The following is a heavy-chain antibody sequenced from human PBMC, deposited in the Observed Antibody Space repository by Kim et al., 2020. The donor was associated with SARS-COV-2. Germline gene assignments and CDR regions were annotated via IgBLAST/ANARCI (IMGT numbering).Heavy chain of an antibody. CDR2: ISGSGGST. J-gene: IGHJ1*01. Sequence: GGSLRLSCAASGFTFSSYAMSWVRQAPGKGLEWVSAISGSGGSTYYADSVKGRFTISRDNSKNTLYLQMNSLRAEDTAVYYCAKDRGPLLLWPEYFQHWGQGTLVTVSS. CDR1: GFTFSSYA. CDR3: AKDRGPLLLWPEYFQH. V-gene: IGHV3-23*01. D-gene: IGHD3-10*01.